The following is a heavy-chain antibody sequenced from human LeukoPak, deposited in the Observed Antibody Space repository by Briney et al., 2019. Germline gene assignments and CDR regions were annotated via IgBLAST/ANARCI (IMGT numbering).Heavy chain of an antibody. CDR1: GFTFSSYG. Sequence: GRSLRLSCAASGFTFSSYGMHWVRQAPGKGLEWVAVISYDGSNKYYADSVKGRFTISRDNSKNTLYLQMNSLRAEDTAVYYCATKRGGYFDYWGQGTLVTVSS. J-gene: IGHJ4*02. V-gene: IGHV3-30*03. CDR2: ISYDGSNK. CDR3: ATKRGGYFDY.